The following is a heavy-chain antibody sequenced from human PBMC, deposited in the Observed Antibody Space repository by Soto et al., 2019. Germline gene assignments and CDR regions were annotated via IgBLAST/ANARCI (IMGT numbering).Heavy chain of an antibody. D-gene: IGHD2-21*01. CDR1: GFTFSTHD. CDR3: AKGARSSSGSDGYKFDY. Sequence: GGSLRLSCAASGFTFSTHDMSWVRQAPGKGLEWVSTMSTGGGTYYADSVKGRFTISRDSSKSTLYLQMDSLRVEDTAVYYCAKGARSSSGSDGYKFDYWGQGTLVTVSS. CDR2: MSTGGGT. V-gene: IGHV3-23*01. J-gene: IGHJ4*02.